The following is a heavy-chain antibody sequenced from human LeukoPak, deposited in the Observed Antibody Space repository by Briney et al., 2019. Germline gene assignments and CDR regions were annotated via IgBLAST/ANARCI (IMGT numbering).Heavy chain of an antibody. D-gene: IGHD3-16*01. J-gene: IGHJ4*02. V-gene: IGHV1-18*01. CDR3: ARGRDLNYAFEY. CDR1: GYTFTTYG. Sequence: ASVKVSCKASGYTFTTYGISWVRQAPGQGLEWMGWISTYNGNTKYTQKFQGRVTMTTDTSSSTAYMELRSLRSDDTAVYYCARGRDLNYAFEYWGQGTLVTVSS. CDR2: ISTYNGNT.